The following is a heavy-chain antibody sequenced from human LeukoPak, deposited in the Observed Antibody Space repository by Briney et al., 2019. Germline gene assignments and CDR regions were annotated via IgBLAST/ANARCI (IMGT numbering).Heavy chain of an antibody. CDR1: GYRFTSYW. CDR2: IYPGDSDT. V-gene: IGHV5-51*01. D-gene: IGHD6-13*01. Sequence: GESLKISCKGSGYRFTSYWIGWVRQMPGKGLEWMGIIYPGDSDTRYSPSFQGQVTISADKSISTAYLQWSSLKASDTAMYYCARSRYSSPGNYYYGMDVWGQGTTVTVSS. J-gene: IGHJ6*02. CDR3: ARSRYSSPGNYYYGMDV.